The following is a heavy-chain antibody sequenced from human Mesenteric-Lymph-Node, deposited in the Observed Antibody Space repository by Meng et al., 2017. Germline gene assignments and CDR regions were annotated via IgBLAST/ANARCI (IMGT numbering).Heavy chain of an antibody. D-gene: IGHD2-2*01. Sequence: GGSLRLSCAVSGFTFSSYAMTWVRQTPDKGLEWVSTISGSGGSTYYGDSGKGRFTISRDNSKNTLYLQMNSLRAEDTAVYYCAKDSPSSTSCYFCWFDPWGQGTLVTVSS. CDR1: GFTFSSYA. V-gene: IGHV3-23*01. J-gene: IGHJ5*02. CDR2: ISGSGGST. CDR3: AKDSPSSTSCYFCWFDP.